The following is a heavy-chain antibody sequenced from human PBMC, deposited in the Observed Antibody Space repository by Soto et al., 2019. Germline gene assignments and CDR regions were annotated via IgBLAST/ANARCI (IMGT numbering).Heavy chain of an antibody. D-gene: IGHD5-18*01. J-gene: IGHJ4*02. CDR3: ANHLGYSDGEYFDY. CDR2: VSSAGSTK. CDR1: GFIFSNYG. V-gene: IGHV3-30*18. Sequence: QVQLVESGGGVVQPEGSLRLSCAASGFIFSNYGMHWVRQAPGKGLERVAVVSSAGSTKYYADSVKGRFTISRDNSKNTVFLQMNSLRAEDTAVYYCANHLGYSDGEYFDYWGQGTLVTVSS.